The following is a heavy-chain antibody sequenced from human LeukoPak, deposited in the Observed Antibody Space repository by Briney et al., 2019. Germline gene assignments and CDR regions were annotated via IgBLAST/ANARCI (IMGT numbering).Heavy chain of an antibody. CDR2: TYYRSKWYN. V-gene: IGHV6-1*01. Sequence: PSQTLSLTCAIPGDSVSSNSAAWNWIRQSPSRGLEWLGRTYYRSKWYNDYAVSVKSRITIKPDTSKNQFSLQLNSVTPEDKAVYYCAREPENASSGWYWGAFDIWGQGTMVTVSS. CDR1: GDSVSSNSAA. J-gene: IGHJ3*02. CDR3: AREPENASSGWYWGAFDI. D-gene: IGHD6-19*01.